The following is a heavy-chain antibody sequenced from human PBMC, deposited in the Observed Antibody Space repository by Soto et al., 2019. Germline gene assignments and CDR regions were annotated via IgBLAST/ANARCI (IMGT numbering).Heavy chain of an antibody. CDR1: GFSFRSYA. J-gene: IGHJ4*02. CDR3: ADGGRYPYY. CDR2: ISAGGDGT. D-gene: IGHD1-26*01. Sequence: EVQLLESGGDLVQPGGSLRLSCAASGFSFRSYAMGWVRQAPGKGLNWVSSISAGGDGTYYADSVKGRFTISRDNSKNTVYLQMTSLRADDTAVYYCADGGRYPYYWGLGTLVTVSS. V-gene: IGHV3-23*01.